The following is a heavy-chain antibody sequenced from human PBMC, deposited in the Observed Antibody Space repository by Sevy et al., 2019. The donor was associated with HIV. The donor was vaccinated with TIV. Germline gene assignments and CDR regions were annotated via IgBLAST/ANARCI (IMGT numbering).Heavy chain of an antibody. Sequence: GGSLRLSCAASGFTFSSYGMHWVRQAPGKGLEWVAVISYDGSNKYYADSVKGRFNISRDNSKNTLYLQMNSLRAEDTAVYYCAKDLGGSYGGYFDYWGQGTLVTVSS. CDR2: ISYDGSNK. CDR3: AKDLGGSYGGYFDY. CDR1: GFTFSSYG. J-gene: IGHJ4*02. D-gene: IGHD1-26*01. V-gene: IGHV3-30*18.